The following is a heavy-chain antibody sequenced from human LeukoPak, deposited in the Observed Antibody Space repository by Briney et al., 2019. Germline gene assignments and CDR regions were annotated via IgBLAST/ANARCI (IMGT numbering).Heavy chain of an antibody. Sequence: GGSLRLSCAASGFTFSSYSMNWVHQAPGKGLEWVSSISSSSSYIYYADSVKGRFTISRDNAKNSLYLQMNSLRAEDTAVYYCARGGVAVAGSDYWGQGTLVTVSS. CDR1: GFTFSSYS. CDR3: ARGGVAVAGSDY. V-gene: IGHV3-21*01. CDR2: ISSSSSYI. J-gene: IGHJ4*02. D-gene: IGHD6-19*01.